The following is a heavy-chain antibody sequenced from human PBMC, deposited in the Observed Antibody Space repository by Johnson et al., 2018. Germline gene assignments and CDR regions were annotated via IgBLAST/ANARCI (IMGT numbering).Heavy chain of an antibody. CDR1: GFTFSSYS. Sequence: VQLVQSGGGLVKPGGSLRLSCSVSGFTFSSYSMNWARQAPGKGLEWVSSISRSSSYIHYADSVKGRFTLSRDNAKNSLYLQMNIRGAEDTAVYYCARQYGDYGVGYAFDIWGQGTMVAVSS. V-gene: IGHV3-21*04. J-gene: IGHJ3*02. CDR3: ARQYGDYGVGYAFDI. CDR2: ISRSSSYI. D-gene: IGHD4-17*01.